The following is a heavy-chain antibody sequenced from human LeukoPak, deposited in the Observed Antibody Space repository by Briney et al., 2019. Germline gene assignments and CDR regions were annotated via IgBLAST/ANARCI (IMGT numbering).Heavy chain of an antibody. CDR2: IYHTGSA. Sequence: SAALSRTCAVSGGSIGNSNWWIWVRQPPGKGLEWIGEIYHTGSANYNPSLKSRVTISVDKSKNQVSLRLSSVTAADTAVYYCARGVSITMVPFMDVWGQGTTVTVSS. D-gene: IGHD3-10*01. V-gene: IGHV4-4*02. CDR3: ARGVSITMVPFMDV. CDR1: GGSIGNSNW. J-gene: IGHJ6*02.